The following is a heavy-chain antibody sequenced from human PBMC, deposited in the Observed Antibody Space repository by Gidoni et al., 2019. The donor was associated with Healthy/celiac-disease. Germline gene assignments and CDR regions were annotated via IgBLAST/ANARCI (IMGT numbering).Heavy chain of an antibody. D-gene: IGHD1-26*01. Sequence: QVQLVEPGGGLVKPGGSLRLSCAASAFPCSHYYMSWIRQAPGKGLEWVSYISSSGSTIDYADSVKGRFTISRDNAKNSLYLQMNSLRAEDTAVYYCARDSRPSGFDYWGQGTLVTVSS. J-gene: IGHJ4*02. CDR2: ISSSGSTI. V-gene: IGHV3-11*01. CDR3: ARDSRPSGFDY. CDR1: AFPCSHYY.